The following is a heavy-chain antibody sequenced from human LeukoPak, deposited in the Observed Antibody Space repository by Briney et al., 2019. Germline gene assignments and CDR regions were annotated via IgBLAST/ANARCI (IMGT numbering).Heavy chain of an antibody. CDR1: GGXISSYY. Sequence: PSETLSLTCTVSGGXISSYYCSWIRQPPGKGLEWLGYIYYSGSTNYNPSLKSRVTISVDTSKNQFSLKLSSVTAADTAVYYCAIEGYYYGSGSYYMNWFDPWGQGTLVTVSS. V-gene: IGHV4-59*01. J-gene: IGHJ5*02. CDR3: AIEGYYYGSGSYYMNWFDP. CDR2: IYYSGST. D-gene: IGHD3-10*01.